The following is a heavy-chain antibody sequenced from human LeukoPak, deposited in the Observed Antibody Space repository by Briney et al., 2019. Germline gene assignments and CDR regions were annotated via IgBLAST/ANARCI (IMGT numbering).Heavy chain of an antibody. Sequence: PSETLSLTCTVSGGSINSSSYYWGWIRQPPGKGLEWIGNIYYSGSTYYNPSLKSRVTISVDTPKNQFSLKLSSVTAADTAVYSCASLVLLWFGELSTNWFDPWGQGTLVTVSS. J-gene: IGHJ5*02. CDR1: GGSINSSSYY. D-gene: IGHD3-10*01. V-gene: IGHV4-39*01. CDR3: ASLVLLWFGELSTNWFDP. CDR2: IYYSGST.